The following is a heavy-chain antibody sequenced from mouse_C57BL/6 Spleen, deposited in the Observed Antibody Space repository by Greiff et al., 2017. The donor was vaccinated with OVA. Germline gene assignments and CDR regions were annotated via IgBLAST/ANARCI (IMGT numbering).Heavy chain of an antibody. J-gene: IGHJ2*01. D-gene: IGHD2-4*01. CDR3: TRGVIYYDYDGGFDY. V-gene: IGHV1-15*01. CDR2: IDPETGGT. Sequence: QVQLKESGAELVRPGASVTLSCKASGYTFTDYEMHWVKQTPVHGLEWIGAIDPETGGTAYNQKFKGKAILTADKSSSTAYMELRSLTSEDSAVYYCTRGVIYYDYDGGFDYWGQGTTLTVSS. CDR1: GYTFTDYE.